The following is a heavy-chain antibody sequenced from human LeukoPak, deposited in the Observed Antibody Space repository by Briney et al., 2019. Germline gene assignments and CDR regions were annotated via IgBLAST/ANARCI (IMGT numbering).Heavy chain of an antibody. CDR1: GGSINSGGYY. J-gene: IGHJ6*02. Sequence: SQTLSLTCTVSGGSINSGGYYWSWIRQHPGTGLEWIGYIYYSGSTYYNPSLKSRVTISVDTSKNQFSLKLSSVTAADTAVYCCARNNWNYPVDVWGQGTTVTVSS. CDR3: ARNNWNYPVDV. V-gene: IGHV4-31*03. CDR2: IYYSGST. D-gene: IGHD1-7*01.